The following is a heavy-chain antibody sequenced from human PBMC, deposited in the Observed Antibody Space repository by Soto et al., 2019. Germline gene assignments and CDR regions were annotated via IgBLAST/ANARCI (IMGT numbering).Heavy chain of an antibody. Sequence: QVQLVESGGGVVQPGRSLRLSCAASGFTFSSYAMHWVRQAPGKGLEWVAVISYDGSNKYYADSVKGRFTISRDNSKNTLYLQMNSLRAEDTAVYYCARDKITMISGGAFDIWGQGTMVTVSS. D-gene: IGHD3-22*01. J-gene: IGHJ3*02. CDR3: ARDKITMISGGAFDI. CDR2: ISYDGSNK. CDR1: GFTFSSYA. V-gene: IGHV3-30-3*01.